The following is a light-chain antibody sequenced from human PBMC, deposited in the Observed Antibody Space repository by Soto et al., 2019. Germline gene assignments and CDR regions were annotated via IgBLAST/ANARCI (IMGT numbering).Light chain of an antibody. J-gene: IGKJ5*01. Sequence: EIVMTQSPATLSVSPGEGATLSCRASQSVGSNLAWCQQKPGQAPRLLIYGAITGATGIPDRFSGSGSGTDFTLTISRLEPEDFAVYYCQQYGSSPITFGQGTRLEIK. V-gene: IGKV3-20*01. CDR3: QQYGSSPIT. CDR2: GAI. CDR1: QSVGSN.